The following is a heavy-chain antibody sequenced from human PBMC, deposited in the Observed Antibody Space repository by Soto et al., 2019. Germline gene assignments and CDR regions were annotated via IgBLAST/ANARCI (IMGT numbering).Heavy chain of an antibody. V-gene: IGHV1-2*02. CDR3: ASGPAEGEGATYY. Sequence: GASVKVSCKASGYTFTDHFIHWVRQAPGQGFEWMGWINPNSRGTNYAQKFQGRVTMTRDTSNSTAYMELRGLRSDDTAVYYCASGPAEGEGATYYWGQGTLVTVSS. CDR2: INPNSRGT. J-gene: IGHJ4*02. D-gene: IGHD1-26*01. CDR1: GYTFTDHF.